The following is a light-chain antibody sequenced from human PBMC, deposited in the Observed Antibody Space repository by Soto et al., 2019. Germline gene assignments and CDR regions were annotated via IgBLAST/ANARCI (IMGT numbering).Light chain of an antibody. CDR1: QSVSSSY. J-gene: IGKJ2*01. V-gene: IGKV3-20*01. CDR2: GAL. Sequence: EIVSTQSPGTLSLSPGERATLSCRASQSVSSSYLAWYQQKPGQAPRLLIYGALNRATGIPDRFSASGSGTDFTLTISRLEPEDFAMYYCQQYGSSPPYTFGQGTKLEIK. CDR3: QQYGSSPPYT.